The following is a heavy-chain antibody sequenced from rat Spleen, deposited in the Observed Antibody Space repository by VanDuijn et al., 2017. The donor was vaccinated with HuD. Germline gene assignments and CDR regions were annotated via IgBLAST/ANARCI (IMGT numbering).Heavy chain of an antibody. V-gene: IGHV2-72*01. Sequence: QVQLKESGPGLVQPSQTLSLTCTVSGFSLTSYHVSWVRQPPGKSPMWMGTFWAGGGTDYHWTVRSRLSISRDTSTSQVFLKLNSLQPEDTGTYYCARHPQLGAYWYFDFWGPGTMVTVSS. D-gene: IGHD5-1*01. CDR2: FWAGGGT. CDR1: GFSLTSYH. J-gene: IGHJ1*01. CDR3: ARHPQLGAYWYFDF.